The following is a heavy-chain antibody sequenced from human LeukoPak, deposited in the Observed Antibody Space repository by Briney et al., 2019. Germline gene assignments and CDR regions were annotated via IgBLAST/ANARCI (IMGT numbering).Heavy chain of an antibody. CDR2: ISSSGGST. Sequence: GGSLRLSCAASKFTFSSYAMSWVRQAPGKGLEWVSGISSSGGSTYYADSVKGRSTISRDNSKSTLFLQMNSLRAEDTAVYYCAKNLNPFDSWGQGILVTVSS. CDR3: AKNLNPFDS. J-gene: IGHJ4*02. CDR1: KFTFSSYA. V-gene: IGHV3-23*01.